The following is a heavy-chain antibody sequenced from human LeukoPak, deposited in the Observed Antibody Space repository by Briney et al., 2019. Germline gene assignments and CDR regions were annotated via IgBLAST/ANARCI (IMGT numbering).Heavy chain of an antibody. J-gene: IGHJ4*02. V-gene: IGHV4-59*08. CDR1: GGSISSYY. D-gene: IGHD3-9*01. Sequence: SETLSLTCTVSGGSISSYYWSWIRQPPGKGLEWIGYIYYSGSTNYNPSLKSRVTISVDTSKNQFSLKLSSVTAADTAVYYCATHHYDILTGDDFIVWGQGTLVTVSS. CDR2: IYYSGST. CDR3: ATHHYDILTGDDFIV.